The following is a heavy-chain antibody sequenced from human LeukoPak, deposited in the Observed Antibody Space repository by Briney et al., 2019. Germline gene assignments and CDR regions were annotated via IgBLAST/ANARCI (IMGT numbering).Heavy chain of an antibody. J-gene: IGHJ3*02. V-gene: IGHV4-30-4*01. D-gene: IGHD3-10*01. CDR3: AREGKPITMVLRTSGNDAFDI. CDR2: IYYSGST. CDR1: GGSISSGDYY. Sequence: SQTLSLTCTVSGGSISSGDYYWSWIRQPPGKGLEWIGYIYYSGSTYYNPSLKSRVTISVDTSKNQFSLKLSSVTAADTAVYYCAREGKPITMVLRTSGNDAFDIWGQGTMVTVSS.